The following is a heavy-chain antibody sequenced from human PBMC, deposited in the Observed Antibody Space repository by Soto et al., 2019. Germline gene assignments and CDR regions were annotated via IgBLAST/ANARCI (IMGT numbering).Heavy chain of an antibody. Sequence: QVQLQESGPGLVKPSETLSLTCTVSGGSISSYYWSWIRQPPGKGLEWIGYIYYSGSTNYNPSLTSRVTISVDTAKNQFSLKMSSVTAADTAVYYCAREELGAGTFDYWGQGTLVTVSS. D-gene: IGHD1-1*01. CDR2: IYYSGST. CDR3: AREELGAGTFDY. V-gene: IGHV4-59*01. CDR1: GGSISSYY. J-gene: IGHJ4*02.